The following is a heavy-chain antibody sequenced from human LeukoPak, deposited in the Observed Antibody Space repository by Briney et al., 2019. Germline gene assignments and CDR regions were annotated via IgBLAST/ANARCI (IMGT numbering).Heavy chain of an antibody. J-gene: IGHJ3*02. CDR3: ATKVRGGFDI. CDR2: IYNSGSI. V-gene: IGHV4-59*11. CDR1: GGSFNSHY. Sequence: SETLSLTCTVSGGSFNSHYCNWIRQSPGKGLEWIGYIYNSGSINYNTSLKSRVTISVDTSKNQFSLKLSSVTAADTAIYYCATKVRGGFDIWGQGTMVTVSS. D-gene: IGHD2-15*01.